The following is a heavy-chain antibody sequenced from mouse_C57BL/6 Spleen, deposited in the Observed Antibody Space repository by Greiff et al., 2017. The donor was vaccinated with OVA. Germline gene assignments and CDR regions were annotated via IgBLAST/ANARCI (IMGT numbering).Heavy chain of an antibody. J-gene: IGHJ4*01. CDR2: ISSGGSYT. CDR3: ARPVYYDYDGGYYYAMDY. CDR1: GFTFSSYG. D-gene: IGHD2-4*01. V-gene: IGHV5-6*01. Sequence: EVKLVESGGDLVKPGGSLKLSCAASGFTFSSYGMSWVRQTPDKRLEWVATISSGGSYTYYPDSVKGRFTISRDNAKNTLYLQMSSLKSEDTAMYYCARPVYYDYDGGYYYAMDYWGQGTSVTVSS.